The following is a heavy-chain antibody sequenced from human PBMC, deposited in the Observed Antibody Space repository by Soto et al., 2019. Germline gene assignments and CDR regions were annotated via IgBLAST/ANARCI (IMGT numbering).Heavy chain of an antibody. CDR2: IIPIFGTA. CDR3: AIYYDSSGYTRGAAAFDI. J-gene: IGHJ3*02. D-gene: IGHD3-22*01. CDR1: GGTFSSYA. Sequence: SVKVSCKASGGTFSSYAISWVRQAPGQGLEWMGGIIPIFGTANYAQKFQGRVTITADESTSTAYMELSSLRSEDTAVYYCAIYYDSSGYTRGAAAFDIWGQGTMVTVSS. V-gene: IGHV1-69*13.